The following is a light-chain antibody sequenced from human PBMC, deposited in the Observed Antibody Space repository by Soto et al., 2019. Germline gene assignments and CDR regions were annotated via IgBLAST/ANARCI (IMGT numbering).Light chain of an antibody. J-gene: IGKJ4*01. Sequence: EIVLTQSPGTLSLSPGERATVSCRASQSVSSNCSAWYQQKPGEPPSLLISGAFNRSTGIPERFSGSGSGSDFTLTISSMEPEDFVVYYCQQYGSSPWVTFGVGTKVEI. CDR3: QQYGSSPWVT. V-gene: IGKV3-20*01. CDR1: QSVSSNC. CDR2: GAF.